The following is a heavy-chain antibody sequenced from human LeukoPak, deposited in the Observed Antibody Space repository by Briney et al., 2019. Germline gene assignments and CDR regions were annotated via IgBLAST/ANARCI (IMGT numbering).Heavy chain of an antibody. Sequence: GGSLRLSCTASGFTFSSDAMTWVRQAPGKGLEWVSGISGSGDITYYADSVKGRFTISRDNSKNTLYLQMNTLRAEDTAVYYSAKAGVHGYNYGFDYWGQGTLDTVSS. V-gene: IGHV3-23*01. J-gene: IGHJ4*02. D-gene: IGHD5-24*01. CDR1: GFTFSSDA. CDR2: ISGSGDIT. CDR3: AKAGVHGYNYGFDY.